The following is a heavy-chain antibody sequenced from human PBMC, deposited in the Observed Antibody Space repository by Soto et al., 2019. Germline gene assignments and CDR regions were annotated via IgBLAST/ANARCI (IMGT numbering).Heavy chain of an antibody. Sequence: GGSLRLSCAASGFTFSSYGMHWVRQAPGKGLEGVAVIWYDGSNKYYADSVKGRFTISRDNSKNTLYLQMNSLRAEDTAVYYCARESSRYCSGGSCSPRGFDPWGQGT. CDR1: GFTFSSYG. CDR3: ARESSRYCSGGSCSPRGFDP. J-gene: IGHJ5*02. D-gene: IGHD2-15*01. CDR2: IWYDGSNK. V-gene: IGHV3-33*01.